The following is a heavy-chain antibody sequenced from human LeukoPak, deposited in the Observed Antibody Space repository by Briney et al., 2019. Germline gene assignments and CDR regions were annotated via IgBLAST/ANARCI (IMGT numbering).Heavy chain of an antibody. CDR3: ARPYGDYSLDY. CDR1: GYSFTSYW. D-gene: IGHD4-17*01. J-gene: IGHJ4*02. V-gene: IGHV5-51*01. Sequence: GESPKISCKGSGYSFTSYWIGWVRQMPGKGLEWMGIIYPGDSGTRYGPSFQGQVTISADKSISTAYLQWSSLKGSDTAMYYCARPYGDYSLDYWGQGTLVTVSS. CDR2: IYPGDSGT.